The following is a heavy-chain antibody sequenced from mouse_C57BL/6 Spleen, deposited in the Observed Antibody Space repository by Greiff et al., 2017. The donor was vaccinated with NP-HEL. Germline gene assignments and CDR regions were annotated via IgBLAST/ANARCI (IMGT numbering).Heavy chain of an antibody. CDR1: GFTFSDYG. CDR2: ISSGSSTI. CDR3: ARGRYAMDY. J-gene: IGHJ4*01. Sequence: EVKLVESGGGLVKPGGSLKLSCAASGFTFSDYGMHWVRQAPEQGLEWVAYISSGSSTIYYADTVKGRFTISRDNAKNTLFLQMTSLRSEDTAMYYCARGRYAMDYWGQGTSVTVSS. V-gene: IGHV5-17*01.